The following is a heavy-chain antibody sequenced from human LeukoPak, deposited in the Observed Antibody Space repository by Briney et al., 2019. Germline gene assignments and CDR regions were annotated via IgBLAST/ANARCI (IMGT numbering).Heavy chain of an antibody. J-gene: IGHJ4*02. CDR1: GFTFGEDA. CDR2: ISGSGGST. Sequence: GGSLRLSCTASGFTFGEDAMSWVRQAPGKGLEWVSGISGSGGSTYYADSVKGRFTISRDNSKNTLYLQMNSLRAEDTAVYYCAKDQRYSSSWKSGDYWGQGTLVTVSS. V-gene: IGHV3-23*01. D-gene: IGHD6-13*01. CDR3: AKDQRYSSSWKSGDY.